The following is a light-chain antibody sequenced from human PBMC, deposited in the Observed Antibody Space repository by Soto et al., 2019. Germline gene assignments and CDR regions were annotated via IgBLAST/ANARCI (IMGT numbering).Light chain of an antibody. Sequence: EIVMTQSPATLSVSPGERATLACRASKSGDSNLAWYHQKPGPAPRLLIYGASTRATGIPARFSGSGSGTEFNLTLRRLQAEDFAFYYCQPYNSCPLTFGGGTPVAIK. CDR3: QPYNSCPLT. CDR1: KSGDSN. V-gene: IGKV3-15*01. CDR2: GAS. J-gene: IGKJ4*01.